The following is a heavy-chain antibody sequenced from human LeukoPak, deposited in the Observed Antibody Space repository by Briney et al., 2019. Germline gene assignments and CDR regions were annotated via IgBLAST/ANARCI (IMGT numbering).Heavy chain of an antibody. CDR3: ARASNIVVVVAATPPLKYYFDY. CDR2: IYYSGST. V-gene: IGHV4-30-4*01. CDR1: GGSISSGDYY. Sequence: SQTLSLTCTVSGGSISSGDYYWSWIRQPPGKGLEWIGYIYYSGSTYYNPSLKSRVTISVDTSKNQFSLKLSSVTAADTAVYYCARASNIVVVVAATPPLKYYFDYWGQRTLVTVSS. D-gene: IGHD2-15*01. J-gene: IGHJ4*02.